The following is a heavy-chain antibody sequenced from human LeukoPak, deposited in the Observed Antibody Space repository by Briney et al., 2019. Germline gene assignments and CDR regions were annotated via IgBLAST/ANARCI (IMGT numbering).Heavy chain of an antibody. CDR2: LWANGHNN. Sequence: GGSLRLSCAASGFSFSCCGMYWVRQAPGKGLDWVAVLWANGHNNYYADSVEGRFTISRDSSKNTLYLQMTSLRADDTAVYYCARERAPFDGFDIWGRGTVVTVSS. V-gene: IGHV3-33*01. CDR1: GFSFSCCG. J-gene: IGHJ3*02. CDR3: ARERAPFDGFDI. D-gene: IGHD4/OR15-4a*01.